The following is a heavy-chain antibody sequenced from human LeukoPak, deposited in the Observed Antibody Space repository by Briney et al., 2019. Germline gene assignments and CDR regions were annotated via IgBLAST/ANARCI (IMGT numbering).Heavy chain of an antibody. Sequence: GGSLRLSCAASGLDVSNHYMRWVRQAPGKGLEWVSPIYSGGSTYYTDSVKGRFTISRDGSKNMLYLQMNSLRVEDTAVYYCARDPAAVSTNTYGWGQGTLVTVS. J-gene: IGHJ4*02. CDR1: GLDVSNHY. CDR2: IYSGGST. D-gene: IGHD6-13*01. V-gene: IGHV3-66*01. CDR3: ARDPAAVSTNTYG.